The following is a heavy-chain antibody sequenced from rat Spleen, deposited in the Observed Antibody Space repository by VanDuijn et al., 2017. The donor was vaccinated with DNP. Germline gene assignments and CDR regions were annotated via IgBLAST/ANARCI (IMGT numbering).Heavy chain of an antibody. CDR3: ARGGYNLLPWFAY. Sequence: EVLLVESDGGLVQPGRSLKLSCAVSGFTFSDYYMAWVRQAPAKGLEWVAAISYDGRSAYYRDSVKGRFTISRDNAKSTLYLQMDSLRSEDTATYYCARGGYNLLPWFAYWGQGTLVTVSS. D-gene: IGHD1-5*01. V-gene: IGHV5-29*01. CDR1: GFTFSDYY. J-gene: IGHJ3*01. CDR2: ISYDGRSA.